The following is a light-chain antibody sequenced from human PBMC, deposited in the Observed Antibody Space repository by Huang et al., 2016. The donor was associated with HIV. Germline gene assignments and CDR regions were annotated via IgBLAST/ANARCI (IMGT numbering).Light chain of an antibody. J-gene: IGKJ1*01. CDR3: QQYYSSPQT. V-gene: IGKV4-1*01. CDR1: QSVYSSSTSKDY. Sequence: DIIMTQSPDSLAVSLGGRATLNCRSSQSVYSSSTSKDYMAWFQQKPGQPPRVLLFWASTREAGVPDRFSGSGSGTHFTLTIANLEAEDAAIYYCQQYYSSPQTFGQGTRVEVK. CDR2: WAS.